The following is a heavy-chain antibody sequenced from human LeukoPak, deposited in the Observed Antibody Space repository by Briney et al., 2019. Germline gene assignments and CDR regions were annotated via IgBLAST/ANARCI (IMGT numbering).Heavy chain of an antibody. CDR1: GGTFSSYA. V-gene: IGHV7-4-1*02. D-gene: IGHD2-2*01. J-gene: IGHJ4*02. CDR2: INTNTGNP. CDR3: ARDLVVPAAMVPFDY. Sequence: ASVKVSCKASGGTFSSYAISWVRQAPGQGLEWMGWINTNTGNPTYAQGFTGRFVFSLDTSVSTAYLQISSLKAEDTAVYYCARDLVVPAAMVPFDYWGQGTLVTVSS.